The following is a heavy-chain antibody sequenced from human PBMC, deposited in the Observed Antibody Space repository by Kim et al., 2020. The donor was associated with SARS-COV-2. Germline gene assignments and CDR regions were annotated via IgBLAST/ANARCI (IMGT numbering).Heavy chain of an antibody. CDR2: ISSSSSYI. V-gene: IGHV3-21*01. J-gene: IGHJ4*02. CDR3: ARDDEFEATTTLFDY. D-gene: IGHD5-12*01. CDR1: GFTFSSYS. Sequence: GGSLRLSCAASGFTFSSYSMNWVRQAPGKGLEWVSSISSSSSYIYYADSVKGRFTISRDNAKNSLYLQMNSLRAEDTAVYYCARDDEFEATTTLFDYWGQGTLVTVSS.